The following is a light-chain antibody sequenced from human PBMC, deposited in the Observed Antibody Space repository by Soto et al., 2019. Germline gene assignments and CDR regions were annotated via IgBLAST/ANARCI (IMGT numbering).Light chain of an antibody. Sequence: EVVLTQSPGTLSLSPGERATLSCRASQSVTSTYFAWYQQRPGQAPRLLIYAASSRATGIPDRFSGSGSGTDFTLTISRLEPEGFAVYYCQHYDTSLTFGRGTKVEIK. V-gene: IGKV3-20*01. CDR3: QHYDTSLT. CDR1: QSVTSTY. CDR2: AAS. J-gene: IGKJ1*01.